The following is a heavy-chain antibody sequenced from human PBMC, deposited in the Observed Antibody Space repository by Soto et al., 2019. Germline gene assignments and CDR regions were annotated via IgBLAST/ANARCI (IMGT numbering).Heavy chain of an antibody. CDR2: ISSYHGNA. J-gene: IGHJ3*02. CDR1: GYTFTSYG. D-gene: IGHD3-22*01. CDR3: ARDRAMIVEVILNGAFDI. Sequence: ASVKVSCKASGYTFTSYGISRVRQAPREGLEWMGWISSYHGNANYAQKLQVRVSMTTDTTTATEYMELRSLRSDDTAVYYCARDRAMIVEVILNGAFDIWGRGTMVTVSS. V-gene: IGHV1-18*01.